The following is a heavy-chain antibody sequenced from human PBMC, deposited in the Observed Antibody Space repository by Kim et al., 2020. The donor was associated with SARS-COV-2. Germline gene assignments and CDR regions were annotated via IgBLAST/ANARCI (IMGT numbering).Heavy chain of an antibody. D-gene: IGHD3-10*01. CDR2: IGTAGDT. Sequence: GGSLRLSCAASGFTFSSYDMHWVRQATGKGLEWVSAIGTAGDTYYPGSVKGRFTISRENAKNSLYLQMNSLRAGDTAVYYCARGARLLWFGEKWAFDIWGQGTMVTVSS. CDR1: GFTFSSYD. CDR3: ARGARLLWFGEKWAFDI. J-gene: IGHJ3*02. V-gene: IGHV3-13*01.